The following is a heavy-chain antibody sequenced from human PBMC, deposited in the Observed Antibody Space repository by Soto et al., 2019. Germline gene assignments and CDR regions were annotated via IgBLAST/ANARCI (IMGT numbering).Heavy chain of an antibody. J-gene: IGHJ4*02. D-gene: IGHD3-22*01. CDR2: ISGSGGST. CDR1: GFTFSSYA. V-gene: IGHV3-23*01. CDR3: AKPYDIIFYYYVFVFYFDY. Sequence: RGSVRISCAAFGFTFSSYAMSWVLQAPGKGLEWVSAISGSGGSTYYADSVKGRFTISRDNSKNTLYLQMNSLRAEDTAVYYCAKPYDIIFYYYVFVFYFDYRGQ.